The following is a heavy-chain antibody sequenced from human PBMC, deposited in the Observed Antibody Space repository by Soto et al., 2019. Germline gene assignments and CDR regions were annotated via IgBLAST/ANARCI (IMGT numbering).Heavy chain of an antibody. Sequence: QVQLQESGPGLVKPSQTLSLTCTVSGGSISSGDYYWSWIRQPPGKGLEWIGYIYYSGSTYYNPSLXNXVXTXXXXXXTXXXXXXXXXXXXXXXXXYCAXXGXFGATTIDYWGQGTLVTVSS. V-gene: IGHV4-30-4*01. D-gene: IGHD3-10*01. J-gene: IGHJ4*02. CDR3: AXXGXFGATTIDY. CDR1: GGSISSGDYY. CDR2: IYYSGST.